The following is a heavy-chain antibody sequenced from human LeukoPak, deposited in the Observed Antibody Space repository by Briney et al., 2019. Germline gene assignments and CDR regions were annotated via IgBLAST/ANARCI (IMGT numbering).Heavy chain of an antibody. CDR2: ISSSGSTI. V-gene: IGHV3-48*03. CDR1: GFTFSSYE. Sequence: GGSLRLSCAASGFTFSSYEMNWVRQAPGKGLEWISYISSSGSTIYYADSVKGRFTISRDNAKNSLYLQMNSLRAEDTAVYYCARDNYDSSGYYFDWGQGTLVTVSS. D-gene: IGHD3-22*01. J-gene: IGHJ4*02. CDR3: ARDNYDSSGYYFD.